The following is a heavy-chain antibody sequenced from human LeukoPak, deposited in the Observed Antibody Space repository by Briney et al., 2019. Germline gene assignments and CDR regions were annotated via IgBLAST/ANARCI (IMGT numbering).Heavy chain of an antibody. V-gene: IGHV1-18*01. CDR3: ARDGLQLERRHGSLYLYYYYYMDV. CDR2: IRAYNGNT. CDR1: GYTFTSYA. Sequence: ASVKVSCKASGYTFTSYAMNWVRQAPGQGLEWMGWIRAYNGNTNYAQKLQGRVTMTTDTSTSTAYMELRSLRSDDTAVYYCARDGLQLERRHGSLYLYYYYYMDVWGKGTTVTISS. D-gene: IGHD1-1*01. J-gene: IGHJ6*03.